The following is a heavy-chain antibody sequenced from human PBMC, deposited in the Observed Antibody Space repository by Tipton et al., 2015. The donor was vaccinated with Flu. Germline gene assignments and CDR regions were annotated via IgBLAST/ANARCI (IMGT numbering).Heavy chain of an antibody. V-gene: IGHV1-18*01. CDR3: ARGPHCSSTSCYWYFDL. D-gene: IGHD2-2*01. CDR2: ISAYNGNT. J-gene: IGHJ2*01. Sequence: QVQLVQSGAEVKKPGSSVKVSCKASGGTFSSYAISWVRQAPGQGLEWMGWISAYNGNTNYAQKLQGRVTMTTDTSTSTAYMELRSLRSDDTAVYYCARGPHCSSTSCYWYFDLWGRGTLVTVSS. CDR1: GGTFSSYA.